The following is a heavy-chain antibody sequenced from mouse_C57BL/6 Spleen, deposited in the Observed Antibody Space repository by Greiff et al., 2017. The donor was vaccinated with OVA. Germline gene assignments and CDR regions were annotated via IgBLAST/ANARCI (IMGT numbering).Heavy chain of an antibody. CDR2: ISNGGGST. J-gene: IGHJ4*01. CDR1: GFTFSDYY. CDR3: ARLRSGSPYYAMDY. Sequence: EVKLVESGGGLVQPGGSLKLSCAASGFTFSDYYMYWVRQTPEKRLEWVAYISNGGGSTYYPDTVKGRFTISRDNAKNTLYLQMSRLKSEDTAMYYCARLRSGSPYYAMDYWGQGTSVTVSS. V-gene: IGHV5-12*01. D-gene: IGHD3-2*02.